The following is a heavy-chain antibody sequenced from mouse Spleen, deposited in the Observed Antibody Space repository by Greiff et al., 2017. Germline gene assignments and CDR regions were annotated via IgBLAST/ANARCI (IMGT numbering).Heavy chain of an antibody. CDR2: VYPYNGGT. J-gene: IGHJ2*01. D-gene: IGHD1-3*01. Sequence: VQLKESGPVLMKPGPSVKISCWASGFTFGDYYIHWVKQSHGKSLEWIGLVYPYNGGTRYNQEFKGKATFTVDTSSNTAYMDLYSLTSEDSAVYFCARQGKSDLYFDYWGQGTTLTVSS. CDR1: GFTFGDYY. CDR3: ARQGKSDLYFDY. V-gene: IGHV1-36*01.